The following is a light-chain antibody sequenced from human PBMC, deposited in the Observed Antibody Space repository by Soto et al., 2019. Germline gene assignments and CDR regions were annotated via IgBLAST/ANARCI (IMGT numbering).Light chain of an antibody. Sequence: DIQMTQSPSSLSASVGDRVTITCRASQDISNYLAWYQQKPGKVPELLIYTASTLHSGVPSRFSGSRSETDFTLTISSLQPEDVATYCCQKYNSATFTFGHGTKVDIK. J-gene: IGKJ3*01. V-gene: IGKV1-27*01. CDR3: QKYNSATFT. CDR2: TAS. CDR1: QDISNY.